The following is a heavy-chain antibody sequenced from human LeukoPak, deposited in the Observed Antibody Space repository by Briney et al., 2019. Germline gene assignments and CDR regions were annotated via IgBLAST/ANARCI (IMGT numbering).Heavy chain of an antibody. CDR3: ARDATGYPNWFDS. V-gene: IGHV3-23*01. CDR2: VGGSGDT. CDR1: GFTFSSYV. J-gene: IGHJ5*01. D-gene: IGHD3-9*01. Sequence: GGSLRLSCAAAGFTFSSYVMSWVRQAPGKGLEWVSAVGGSGDTYYADSVRGRFTISRDNSKNTLYLQMNSLRAEDTAVYYCARDATGYPNWFDSWGQGTLVTVSS.